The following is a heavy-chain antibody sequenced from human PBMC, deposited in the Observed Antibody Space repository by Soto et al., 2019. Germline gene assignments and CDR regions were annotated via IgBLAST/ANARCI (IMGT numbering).Heavy chain of an antibody. CDR3: ARGSEEKLDAQEMWFAP. CDR1: IGSITRSDYY. J-gene: IGHJ5*02. V-gene: IGHV4-30-4*01. Sequence: PSETLSLTCTVSIGSITRSDYYWSWIRQPPGKGLEWIGYIYYSGSAYYNPSLKSRVFISVDTSKNQFSLNLNSVTAADTAVYYCARGSEEKLDAQEMWFAPWGQGTLVTVSS. CDR2: IYYSGSA. D-gene: IGHD6-13*01.